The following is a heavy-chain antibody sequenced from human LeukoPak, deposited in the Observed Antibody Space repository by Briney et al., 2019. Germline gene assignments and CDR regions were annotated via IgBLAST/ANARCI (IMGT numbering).Heavy chain of an antibody. CDR3: AKDSEMATIGFDY. D-gene: IGHD5-24*01. CDR1: GFTFSSYA. V-gene: IGHV3-23*01. J-gene: IGHJ4*02. CDR2: ISGSGGST. Sequence: GSLRLSCAASGFTFSSYAMSWVRQAPGKGLEWVSAISGSGGSTYYADSVKGRFTISRDNSKNTLYLQMNSLSAEDTAVYYCAKDSEMATIGFDYWGQGTLVTVSS.